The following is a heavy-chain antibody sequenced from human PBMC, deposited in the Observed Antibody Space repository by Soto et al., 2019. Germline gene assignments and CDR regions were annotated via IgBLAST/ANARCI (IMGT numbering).Heavy chain of an antibody. V-gene: IGHV3-30-3*01. J-gene: IGHJ4*02. D-gene: IGHD2-8*01. CDR1: GFTFSSYA. CDR3: ARSMVYATYFDY. Sequence: GGSLRLSXAASGFTFSSYAMHWVRQAPGKGLEWVAVISYDGSNKYYADSVKGRFTISRDNSKNTLYLQMNSLRAEDTAVYYCARSMVYATYFDYWGQGTLVTVSS. CDR2: ISYDGSNK.